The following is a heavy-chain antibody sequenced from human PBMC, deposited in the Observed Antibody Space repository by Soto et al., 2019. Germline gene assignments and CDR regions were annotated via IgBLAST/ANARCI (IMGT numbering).Heavy chain of an antibody. CDR2: ISTDRGDT. J-gene: IGHJ4*02. V-gene: IGHV1-18*01. Sequence: ASVTISCKASGYSFTTHDITWLRQAPGKGLEWVGGISTDRGDTIYPQNLRGRVTMTTDSSTSTVYMELKSLRSDDTAVYYCARDDLNRGGKYFDYWGQGTLVTVSS. CDR1: GYSFTTHD. D-gene: IGHD2-15*01. CDR3: ARDDLNRGGKYFDY.